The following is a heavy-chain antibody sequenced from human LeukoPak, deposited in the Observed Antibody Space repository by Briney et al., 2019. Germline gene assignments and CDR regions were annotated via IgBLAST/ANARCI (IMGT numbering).Heavy chain of an antibody. Sequence: SETLSLTCAVYGGSFSGYYWSWIRQPPGKGLEWIGEINHSGSTNYNPSLKSRVTISVDTSKNQFSLKLSSVTAADTAVYYCARVKDYSDCDFDYWGQGTLVTVSS. CDR2: INHSGST. CDR1: GGSFSGYY. J-gene: IGHJ4*02. D-gene: IGHD4-11*01. CDR3: ARVKDYSDCDFDY. V-gene: IGHV4-34*01.